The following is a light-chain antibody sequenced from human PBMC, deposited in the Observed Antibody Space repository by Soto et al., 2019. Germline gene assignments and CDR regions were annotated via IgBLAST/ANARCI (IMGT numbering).Light chain of an antibody. CDR1: ESVNNN. J-gene: IGKJ2*01. CDR2: GAS. Sequence: EVLVTQSPASLSVSPGERATLSCRASESVNNNLAWYQQKPGQAPRLLIYGASTRATGIPARFSGSGSETEFTLTISSLQSEDFAVYYCQEYNSWPPYTFGQGTRLEIK. CDR3: QEYNSWPPYT. V-gene: IGKV3-15*01.